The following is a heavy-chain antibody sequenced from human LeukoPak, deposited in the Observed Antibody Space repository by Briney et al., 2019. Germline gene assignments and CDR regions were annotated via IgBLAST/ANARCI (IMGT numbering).Heavy chain of an antibody. J-gene: IGHJ3*02. V-gene: IGHV3-48*04. CDR3: ARDSHKFDSSGYYPDAFDI. CDR2: ISSSGSSI. CDR1: GFTFSSYG. D-gene: IGHD3-22*01. Sequence: GGSLRLSCAASGFTFSSYGMNWVRQAPGKGLEWVSYISSSGSSIYYADSVKGRFTISRDNAKKSLYLQMHSLRAEDTAVYYCARDSHKFDSSGYYPDAFDIWDQGTMVTVSS.